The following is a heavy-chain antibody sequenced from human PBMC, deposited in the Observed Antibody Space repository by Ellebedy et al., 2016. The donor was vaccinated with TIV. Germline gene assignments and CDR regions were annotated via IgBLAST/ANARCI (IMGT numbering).Heavy chain of an antibody. CDR3: VKFSTICGGSCDTSFDY. CDR1: GFTFSSAA. Sequence: GGSLRLSCAASGFTFSSAAMHWVRQAPGKGLEWVAVISYDGSNKYYADSVKGRFTISRDNSKNTLFLQMSSLRAEDTAVYYCVKFSTICGGSCDTSFDYWGQGTLVTVSS. CDR2: ISYDGSNK. V-gene: IGHV3-30-3*02. D-gene: IGHD2-15*01. J-gene: IGHJ4*02.